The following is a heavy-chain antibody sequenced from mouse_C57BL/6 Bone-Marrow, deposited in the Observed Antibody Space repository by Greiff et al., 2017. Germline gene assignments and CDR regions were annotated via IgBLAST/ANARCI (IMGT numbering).Heavy chain of an antibody. CDR2: IYPGSGST. Sequence: QVQLQQPGAELVKPGASVKMSCKASGYTFTSYWITWVKQRPGQGLEWIGDIYPGSGSTNYNEKFKSKATLTVVTSSSTAYMQLSSLTSEDSAVYYCARERGYGNYYFDYWGQGTTLTVSS. J-gene: IGHJ2*01. CDR1: GYTFTSYW. CDR3: ARERGYGNYYFDY. D-gene: IGHD2-10*02. V-gene: IGHV1-55*01.